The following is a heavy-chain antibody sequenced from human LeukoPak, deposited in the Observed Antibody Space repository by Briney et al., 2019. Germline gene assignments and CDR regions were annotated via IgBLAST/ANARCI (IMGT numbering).Heavy chain of an antibody. D-gene: IGHD2-2*01. V-gene: IGHV3-53*01. CDR2: IYSGGST. CDR1: GFTVSSNY. CDR3: AREGYCSSTSCPVAFGGMDV. J-gene: IGHJ6*04. Sequence: GGSLRLSCAASGFTVSSNYMSWVRQAPGKGLEWVSVIYSGGSTYYADSVKGRFTISRDNSKNTLYLQMNSLRAEDTAVYYCAREGYCSSTSCPVAFGGMDVWGKGTTVTVSS.